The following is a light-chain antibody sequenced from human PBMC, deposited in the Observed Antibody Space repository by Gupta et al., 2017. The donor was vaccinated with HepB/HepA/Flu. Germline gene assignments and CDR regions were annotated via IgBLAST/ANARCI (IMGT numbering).Light chain of an antibody. CDR3: CSYVGKYSVV. J-gene: IGLJ2*01. V-gene: IGLV2-11*01. Sequence: QSALTQPRSVSGSPGQSVTISCTGTSSDVGGYDYVSWYQQHPGKAPKLIIYDVTNRPSGVPDRFSGSKSGNTASRTISGLQAEDEADYHCCSYVGKYSVVFGGGTKLTVL. CDR2: DVT. CDR1: SSDVGGYDY.